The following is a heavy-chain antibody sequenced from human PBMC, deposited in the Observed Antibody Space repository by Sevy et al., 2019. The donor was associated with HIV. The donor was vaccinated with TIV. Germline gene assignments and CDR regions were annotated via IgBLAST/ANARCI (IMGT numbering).Heavy chain of an antibody. Sequence: GGSLRLSCAASGFTFSSYAMSWGRQAPGKGLEWVSGISGSGGSTYYADSVKGRFTISRDNSKNTLYLQMNSLRAEDTAVYYCAKDGYKPSVGDENYYYYYMDVWGKGTTVTVSS. V-gene: IGHV3-23*01. J-gene: IGHJ6*03. CDR1: GFTFSSYA. CDR3: AKDGYKPSVGDENYYYYYMDV. CDR2: ISGSGGST. D-gene: IGHD1-20*01.